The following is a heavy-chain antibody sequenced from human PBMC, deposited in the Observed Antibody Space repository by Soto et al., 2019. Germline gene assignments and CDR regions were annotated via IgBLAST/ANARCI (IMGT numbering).Heavy chain of an antibody. CDR1: GGSISSGDYY. Sequence: QVQLQESGPGLVKPSQTLSLTCTVSGGSISSGDYYWSWIRQPPGKGLEWIGSIYYSGSTNYNPSPKSRVTISVDTSNNQFYLKLSSVTAADTAVYYCARDKGYYVSGSVYYYYYGMYVWGQGTTVTVSS. J-gene: IGHJ6*02. D-gene: IGHD3-10*01. CDR2: IYYSGST. V-gene: IGHV4-30-4*01. CDR3: ARDKGYYVSGSVYYYYYGMYV.